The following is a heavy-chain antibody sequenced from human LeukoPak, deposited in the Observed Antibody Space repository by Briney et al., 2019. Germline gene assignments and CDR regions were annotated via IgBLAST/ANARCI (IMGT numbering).Heavy chain of an antibody. V-gene: IGHV1-18*01. J-gene: IGHJ4*02. Sequence: ASVKVSCKASGYTFTSYGINWVRQAPGQGLEWMGWISAYNGNTNYAQKLQGRVTMTTDTSTSTAYMELRSMRSDDTAVYYCARDSSSWERRGEFGYWGQGTLVTVSS. CDR2: ISAYNGNT. CDR3: ARDSSSWERRGEFGY. CDR1: GYTFTSYG. D-gene: IGHD6-13*01.